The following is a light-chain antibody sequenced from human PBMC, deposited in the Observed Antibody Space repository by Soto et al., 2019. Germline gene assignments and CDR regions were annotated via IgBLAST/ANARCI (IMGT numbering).Light chain of an antibody. V-gene: IGKV4-1*01. CDR1: QNVLFSSNNRNY. CDR3: QQYYSTPT. CDR2: WAS. J-gene: IGKJ1*01. Sequence: SCWSSQNVLFSSNNRNYLAWYQHKPGQAPKLLIYWASTRESGVPDRFSGSGSGTDFTLTISTLQAEDVAVYYCQQYYSTPTFGQGTKVEIK.